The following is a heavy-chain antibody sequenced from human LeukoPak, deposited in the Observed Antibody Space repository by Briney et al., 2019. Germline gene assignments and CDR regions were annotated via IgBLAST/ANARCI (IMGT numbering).Heavy chain of an antibody. CDR3: ARGGGSATWEAFDV. Sequence: PSETLSLTCTVSGGSISNYYWSWIRQPAGKGLEWIGRIYSTGITDYIPSLKSRVTMSIDTSKNQFSLRLNSVTAADAAVYYCARGGGSATWEAFDVWGQGTMVTVSS. J-gene: IGHJ3*01. V-gene: IGHV4-4*07. CDR1: GGSISNYY. D-gene: IGHD1-26*01. CDR2: IYSTGIT.